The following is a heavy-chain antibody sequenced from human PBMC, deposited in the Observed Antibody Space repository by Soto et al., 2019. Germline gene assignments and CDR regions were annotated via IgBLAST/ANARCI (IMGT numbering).Heavy chain of an antibody. Sequence: GGSLRLSCAASGLTFSDYAMSWVRQAPGKGLAWVSSISGSGDSTYHAASVKGRFTISRDNSKNTLYLQMNSLRADDTAVYYCAKNQVSLALAGLDAFDIWGQGTTVTVSS. CDR2: ISGSGDST. CDR1: GLTFSDYA. V-gene: IGHV3-23*01. J-gene: IGHJ3*02. CDR3: AKNQVSLALAGLDAFDI. D-gene: IGHD6-19*01.